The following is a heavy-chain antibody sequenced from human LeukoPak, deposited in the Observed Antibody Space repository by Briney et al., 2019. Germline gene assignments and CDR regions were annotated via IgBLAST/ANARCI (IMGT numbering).Heavy chain of an antibody. J-gene: IGHJ4*02. Sequence: PGGSLRLSCAASGFTFSSYEMNWVRKAPGKGLEWVSYISSSGSTIYYADSVKGRFTISRDNAKNSLYLQMNSLRAEDTAVFYCARDGGRRDDYWGQGTLVTVSS. CDR3: ARDGGRRDDY. V-gene: IGHV3-48*03. CDR1: GFTFSSYE. D-gene: IGHD5-24*01. CDR2: ISSSGSTI.